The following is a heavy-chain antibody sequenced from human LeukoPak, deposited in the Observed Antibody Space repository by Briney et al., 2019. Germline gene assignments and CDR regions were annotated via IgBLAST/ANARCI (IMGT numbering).Heavy chain of an antibody. J-gene: IGHJ4*02. CDR3: ARDVGRAAAGTLKDY. V-gene: IGHV3-21*01. CDR2: ISSSSSYI. Sequence: MAGGSLKLSCAASGFTFSSYSMNWVRQAPGKGLEWVSSISSSSSYIYYADSVKGRFTISRDNAKNSLYLQMNSLRAEDTAVYYCARDVGRAAAGTLKDYWGQGTLVTVSS. CDR1: GFTFSSYS. D-gene: IGHD6-13*01.